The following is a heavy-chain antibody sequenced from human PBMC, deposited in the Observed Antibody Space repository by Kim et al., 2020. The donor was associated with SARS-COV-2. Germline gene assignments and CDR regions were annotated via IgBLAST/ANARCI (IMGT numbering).Heavy chain of an antibody. CDR3: ARDISITPRGYRSYYGMDV. J-gene: IGHJ6*02. V-gene: IGHV1-18*04. D-gene: IGHD5-18*01. CDR2: ISAYNGNT. CDR1: GYTFTSYG. Sequence: ASVKVSCKASGYTFTSYGISWVRQAPGQGLEWMGWISAYNGNTNYAQKLQGRVTMTTDTSTSTAYMELRSLRSDDTAVYYCARDISITPRGYRSYYGMDVWGQGTTVTVSS.